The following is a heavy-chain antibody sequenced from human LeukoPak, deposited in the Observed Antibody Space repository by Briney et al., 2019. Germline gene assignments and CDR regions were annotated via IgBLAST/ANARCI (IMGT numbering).Heavy chain of an antibody. Sequence: GGSLRLSCAVSGFTFRNYGMHWVRQAPGKGLEWVAVISYDGSNKYYPDSVKDRFTISRDNSKNTLYLQMNSLGAEDTAVYYCAKVQGNYFDSSGLDYWGQGTLVTVSS. V-gene: IGHV3-30*18. CDR2: ISYDGSNK. CDR3: AKVQGNYFDSSGLDY. CDR1: GFTFRNYG. D-gene: IGHD3-22*01. J-gene: IGHJ4*02.